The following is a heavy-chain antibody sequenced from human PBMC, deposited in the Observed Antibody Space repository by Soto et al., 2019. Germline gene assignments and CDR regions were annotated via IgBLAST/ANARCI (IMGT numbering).Heavy chain of an antibody. J-gene: IGHJ6*02. Sequence: VASVKVSCKASGYTFTSYYMHWVRQAPGQGLEWMGIINPSGGSTSYAQKFQGRVTMTRDTSTGTVYMELSSLRSEDTAVYYCARVWAASRPVTNYYYYVMDSWGPGSTVTVSS. D-gene: IGHD3-10*01. CDR3: ARVWAASRPVTNYYYYVMDS. V-gene: IGHV1-46*01. CDR1: GYTFTSYY. CDR2: INPSGGST.